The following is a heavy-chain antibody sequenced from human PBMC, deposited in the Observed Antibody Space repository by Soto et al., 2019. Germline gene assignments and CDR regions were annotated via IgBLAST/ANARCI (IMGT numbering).Heavy chain of an antibody. D-gene: IGHD6-19*01. CDR3: ARDSEYSSGWPYYYYYYGMDV. V-gene: IGHV3-74*01. J-gene: IGHJ6*02. Sequence: LRLSCAASGFTFSSYWMHWVRQAPGKGLVWVSRINSDGSSTSYAGSVKGRFTISRDNAKNTLYLQMNSLRAENTAVYYCARDSEYSSGWPYYYYYYGMDVWGQGTTVTVSS. CDR2: INSDGSST. CDR1: GFTFSSYW.